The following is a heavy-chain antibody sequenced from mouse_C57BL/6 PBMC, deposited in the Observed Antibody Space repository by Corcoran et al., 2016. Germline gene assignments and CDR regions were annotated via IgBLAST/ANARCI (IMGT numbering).Heavy chain of an antibody. J-gene: IGHJ2*01. CDR1: GYTFTTYG. Sequence: QIQLVQSGPELKKPGETVKISCKASGYTFTTYGMSGVKQAPGKGLKWMGWINTYSGVPTYADDFKGRFAFSLETSASTAYLQINNLKNEDTATYCGARGSSYFDYWGQGTTLTVSS. CDR2: INTYSGVP. V-gene: IGHV9-3*01. CDR3: ARGSSYFDY. D-gene: IGHD1-1*01.